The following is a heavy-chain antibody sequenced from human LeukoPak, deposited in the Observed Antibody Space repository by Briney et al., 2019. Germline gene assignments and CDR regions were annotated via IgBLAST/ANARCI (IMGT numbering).Heavy chain of an antibody. J-gene: IGHJ4*02. CDR2: IYHSGST. V-gene: IGHV4-38-2*02. Sequence: SETLSLTCTVSGGSISTYYWGWIRQPPGKGLEWIGSIYHSGSTYYNPSLKSRVTISVDTSKNQFSLKLSSVTAADTAVYYCARAGDTGYSSGWYWGYFDYWGQGTLVTVSS. D-gene: IGHD6-19*01. CDR1: GGSISTYY. CDR3: ARAGDTGYSSGWYWGYFDY.